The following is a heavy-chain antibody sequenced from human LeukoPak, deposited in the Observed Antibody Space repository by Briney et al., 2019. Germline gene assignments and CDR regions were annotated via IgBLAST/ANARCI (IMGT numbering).Heavy chain of an antibody. Sequence: PSETLSLTCTVSGGSISSSSYCWGWIRQPPGKGLEWIGSIYYSGSTYYNPSLKSRVTISVDTSKNQFSLKLSSVTAADTAVYYCAREGERSGRSGYFDWQPLDYWGQGTLVTVSS. CDR1: GGSISSSSYC. V-gene: IGHV4-39*07. CDR2: IYYSGST. CDR3: AREGERSGRSGYFDWQPLDY. J-gene: IGHJ4*02. D-gene: IGHD3-9*01.